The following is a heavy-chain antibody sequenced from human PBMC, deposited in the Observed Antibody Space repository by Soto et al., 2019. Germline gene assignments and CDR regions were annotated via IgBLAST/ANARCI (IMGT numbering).Heavy chain of an antibody. CDR3: AKGGDHGSVHY. CDR1: GFTFSSFR. V-gene: IGHV3-74*01. J-gene: IGHJ4*02. D-gene: IGHD3-10*01. Sequence: GGSLRLSCEASGFTFSSFRMYWVRRAPGKGLVWVSHINGDGSSTTYADSVKGRFTISRDNAKDTLYLQMSSLRAEDTAVYYCAKGGDHGSVHYWGQGTLVTVSS. CDR2: INGDGSST.